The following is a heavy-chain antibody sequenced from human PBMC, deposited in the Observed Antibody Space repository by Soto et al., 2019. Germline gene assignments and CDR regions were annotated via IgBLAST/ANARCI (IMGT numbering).Heavy chain of an antibody. Sequence: ASVKVSCKASGYTFTGYYMHWVRQAPGQGLEWMGWINPNSGGTNYAQKFQGRVTMTRDTSISTAYMELSRLRSDDTAVYYCARVPSPDIVASECYWGQGTLVTVSS. CDR3: ARVPSPDIVASECY. CDR2: INPNSGGT. J-gene: IGHJ4*02. V-gene: IGHV1-2*02. CDR1: GYTFTGYY. D-gene: IGHD5-12*01.